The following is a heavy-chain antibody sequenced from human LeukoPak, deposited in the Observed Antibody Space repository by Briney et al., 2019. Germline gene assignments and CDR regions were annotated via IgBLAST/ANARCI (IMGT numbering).Heavy chain of an antibody. CDR1: GFTFSSYG. Sequence: GGSLRLSCAASGFTFSSYGMHWVRQAPGKGLEWVAFIRYDGSNKYYADSVKGRFTISRDNSKNTLYLQMNSLRAEDTAVYYCAKEGGRQQLVRSDAFDIWGQGTMVTVSS. CDR3: AKEGGRQQLVRSDAFDI. CDR2: IRYDGSNK. J-gene: IGHJ3*02. V-gene: IGHV3-30*02. D-gene: IGHD6-13*01.